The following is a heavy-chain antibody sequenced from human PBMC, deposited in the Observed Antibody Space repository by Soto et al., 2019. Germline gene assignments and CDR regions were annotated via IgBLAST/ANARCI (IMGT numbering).Heavy chain of an antibody. CDR1: GFTFSYYG. Sequence: QVQLVESGGGVVQPGGSLRLSCAASGFTFSYYGMHWVRQAPGKGLEWVAVIRNDGSGQHYGDSVRGRFTISRDNSKNTLFLQMESLRPEDTAVYYCVRDDDLPDNGLDYWGQGILVTVSS. J-gene: IGHJ4*02. CDR3: VRDDDLPDNGLDY. D-gene: IGHD1-1*01. CDR2: IRNDGSGQ. V-gene: IGHV3-33*01.